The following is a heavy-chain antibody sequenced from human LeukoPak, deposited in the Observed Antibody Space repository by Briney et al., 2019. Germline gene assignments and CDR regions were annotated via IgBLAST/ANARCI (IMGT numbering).Heavy chain of an antibody. CDR2: IYYSGST. D-gene: IGHD5-24*01. CDR1: GDSISSTSYY. V-gene: IGHV4-30-4*08. Sequence: SETLSLTCTVSGDSISSTSYYWSWIRQPPGKGLEWIGYIYYSGSTYYNPSLKSRVTISVDTSKNQFSLKLSSVTAADTAVYYCARDERNPREAFDIWGQGTMVTVSS. CDR3: ARDERNPREAFDI. J-gene: IGHJ3*02.